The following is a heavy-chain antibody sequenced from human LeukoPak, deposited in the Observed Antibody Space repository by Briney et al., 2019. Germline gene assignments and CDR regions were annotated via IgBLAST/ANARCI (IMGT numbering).Heavy chain of an antibody. Sequence: ASVTVSCKASGYTFTSYDINWVRQAPGQGLEWMGWMNPNSGNTGYAQKFQGRVTMTRNTSISTAYMELSSLRSEDTAVYYCARVWSRREGGWFDPWGQGTLVTVSS. D-gene: IGHD3-10*01. CDR3: ARVWSRREGGWFDP. CDR2: MNPNSGNT. J-gene: IGHJ5*02. V-gene: IGHV1-8*01. CDR1: GYTFTSYD.